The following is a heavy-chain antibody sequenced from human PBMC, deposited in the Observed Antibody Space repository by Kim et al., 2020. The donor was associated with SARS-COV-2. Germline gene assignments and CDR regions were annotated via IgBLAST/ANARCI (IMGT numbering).Heavy chain of an antibody. CDR1: GGSISSSSYY. CDR3: ARGYSSGWYGNYYYGMDV. Sequence: SETLSLTCTVSGGSISSSSYYWGWIRQPPGKGLEWIGSIYYSGSTYYNPSLKSRVTISVDTSKNQFSLKLSSVTAADTAVYYCARGYSSGWYGNYYYGMDVWGQGTTVTVSS. V-gene: IGHV4-39*01. D-gene: IGHD6-19*01. CDR2: IYYSGST. J-gene: IGHJ6*02.